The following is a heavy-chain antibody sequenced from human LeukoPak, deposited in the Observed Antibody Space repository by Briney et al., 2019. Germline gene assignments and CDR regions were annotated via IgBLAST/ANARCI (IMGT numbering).Heavy chain of an antibody. CDR2: IYYSGST. CDR1: GGSISSSSYY. D-gene: IGHD3-9*01. Sequence: SETLSLTCTVSGGSISSSSYYWGWIRQPPGKGLEWIGSIYYSGSTYYNPSLKSRVTISVDTSKNQFSLKLSSVTAADTAVYYCARGVDPLCWFDPWGQGTLVTVSS. V-gene: IGHV4-39*07. J-gene: IGHJ5*02. CDR3: ARGVDPLCWFDP.